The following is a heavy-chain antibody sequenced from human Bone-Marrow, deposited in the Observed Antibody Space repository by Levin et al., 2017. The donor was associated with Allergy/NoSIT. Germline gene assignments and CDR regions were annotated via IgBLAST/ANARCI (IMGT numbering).Heavy chain of an antibody. CDR3: AKEMTTVVPVFDY. Sequence: GGSLRLSCAASGFTFNNYAMSWVRQAPGKGLEWVSAITNSGRTYYADSVKGRFIVSRDNSKNTLYLQMNSLRADDTAVYYCAKEMTTVVPVFDYWGQGTLVTVSS. CDR2: ITNSGRT. V-gene: IGHV3-23*01. CDR1: GFTFNNYA. J-gene: IGHJ4*02. D-gene: IGHD4-23*01.